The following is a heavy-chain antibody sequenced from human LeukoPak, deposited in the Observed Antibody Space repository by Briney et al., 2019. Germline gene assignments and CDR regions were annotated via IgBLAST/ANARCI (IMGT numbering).Heavy chain of an antibody. J-gene: IGHJ4*02. D-gene: IGHD1-26*01. V-gene: IGHV3-15*01. CDR2: VKSKTDGGTT. CDR3: TRIIKSGSFDY. Sequence: GGSLRLSCAASGFTFSTAWMSWVRQAPGKGLEWVGRVKSKTDGGTTDYAAPVKGRFTISRDDSKNTLYLQMNSLKTEDTAVYYCTRIIKSGSFDYWGQGTLATVSS. CDR1: GFTFSTAW.